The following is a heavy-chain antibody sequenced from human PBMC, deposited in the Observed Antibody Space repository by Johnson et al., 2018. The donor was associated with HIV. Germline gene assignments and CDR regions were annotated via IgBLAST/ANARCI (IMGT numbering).Heavy chain of an antibody. J-gene: IGHJ3*02. CDR3: ATIWPGNFAFDI. Sequence: MQLVESGGGLVQPGGSLRLSCVASGLTVSSNYMTWVRQSPGKGLECVSVIYRGDNTYYADSVKGRFTISRDNSKSTLYLQMHSLRTEDTAMYYCATIWPGNFAFDIWGQGTMVTVSS. CDR1: GLTVSSNY. V-gene: IGHV3-66*02. CDR2: IYRGDNT. D-gene: IGHD2-21*01.